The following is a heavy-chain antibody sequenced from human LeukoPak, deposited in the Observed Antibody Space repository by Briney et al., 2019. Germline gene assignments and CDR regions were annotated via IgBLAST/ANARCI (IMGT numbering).Heavy chain of an antibody. CDR1: GGSFSGYY. V-gene: IGHV4-34*01. Sequence: AETLSLTCALYGGSFSGYYWSWIRQPPGKGLEWIGEINHSGSTNYNPPLKSRVTISVDTSKNQFCLKLSSVTAADTAVYYCARGFEYYYYYMDVWGKGTTVTVSS. CDR3: ARGFEYYYYYMDV. J-gene: IGHJ6*03. CDR2: INHSGST.